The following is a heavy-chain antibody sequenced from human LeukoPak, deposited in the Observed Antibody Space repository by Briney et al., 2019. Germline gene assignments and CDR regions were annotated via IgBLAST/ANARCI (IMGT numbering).Heavy chain of an antibody. CDR3: ARALWSGSYRRSYAFDI. D-gene: IGHD1-26*01. V-gene: IGHV4-59*01. Sequence: PETLSLTCTVSGGSISSYYWSRIRQPPGKGLEWIGYIYYSGSTNYNPSLKSRVTISVDTSKNQFSLKLSSVTAADAAVYYCARALWSGSYRRSYAFDIWGQGTMVTVSS. CDR2: IYYSGST. CDR1: GGSISSYY. J-gene: IGHJ3*02.